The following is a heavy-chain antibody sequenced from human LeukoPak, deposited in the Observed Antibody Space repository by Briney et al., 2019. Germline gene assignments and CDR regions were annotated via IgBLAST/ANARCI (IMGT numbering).Heavy chain of an antibody. V-gene: IGHV4-34*01. CDR3: ARGRHSSGWYRFDP. D-gene: IGHD6-19*01. Sequence: SETLSLTCAVYGGSFSGYYWSWIRQPPGKGLEWIGEINQSGSTNYNPSLKSRVTISVDAYKNQFSLKLSSVTAADTAVYYCARGRHSSGWYRFDPWGQGTLVTVSS. CDR1: GGSFSGYY. J-gene: IGHJ5*02. CDR2: INQSGST.